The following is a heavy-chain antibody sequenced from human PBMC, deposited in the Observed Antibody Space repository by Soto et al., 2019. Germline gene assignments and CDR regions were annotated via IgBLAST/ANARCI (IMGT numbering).Heavy chain of an antibody. CDR2: INWNGDDT. Sequence: GGSLRLSCVASGLTYDDYSMHWVRQAPGKGLEWVSGINWNGDDTAYADSVRGRFTISRDNAKNSLYLEMNGLRVEDTALYYCVKDTSSGNGCYEFDVWGQGTTVTVSS. V-gene: IGHV3-9*01. CDR3: VKDTSSGNGCYEFDV. J-gene: IGHJ6*02. D-gene: IGHD2-15*01. CDR1: GLTYDDYS.